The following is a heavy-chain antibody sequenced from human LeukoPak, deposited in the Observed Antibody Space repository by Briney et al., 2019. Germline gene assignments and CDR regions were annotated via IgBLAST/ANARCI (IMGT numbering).Heavy chain of an antibody. CDR3: ARGVLMGIVVVHNWFDP. D-gene: IGHD2-2*03. CDR1: GGSFSGYY. V-gene: IGHV4-34*01. CDR2: INHSGST. Sequence: PSETLSLTCAVYGGSFSGYYWSWIRQPPGKGLEWIGEINHSGSTNYNPSIKSRVTISVDTSKNQFSLKLSSVTAADTAVYYCARGVLMGIVVVHNWFDPWGQGTLVTVSS. J-gene: IGHJ5*02.